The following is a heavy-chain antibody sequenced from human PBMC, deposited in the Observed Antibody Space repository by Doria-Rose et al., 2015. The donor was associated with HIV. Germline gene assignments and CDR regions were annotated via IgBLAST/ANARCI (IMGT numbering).Heavy chain of an antibody. CDR2: IFSDDER. CDR1: GVSLSSPGMG. V-gene: IGHV2-26*01. J-gene: IGHJ4*02. Sequence: QVTLKESGPVLVKPTETLTLTCTVSGVSLSSPGMGVSWIRQPPGKALEWLANIFSDDERSYKTPLKSRLTISSGTSKSQVVLTMTDMDPVDTATYYCARIKSSRWYHKYYLDFWGQGTLVIVSA. D-gene: IGHD6-13*01. CDR3: ARIKSSRWYHKYYLDF.